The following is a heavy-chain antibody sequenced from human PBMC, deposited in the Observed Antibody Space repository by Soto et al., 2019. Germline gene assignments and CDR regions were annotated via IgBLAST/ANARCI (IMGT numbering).Heavy chain of an antibody. Sequence: PGGSLRLSCAASGFAVSNNHMSWVRQAPGKGLEWVSVIYASGTTHYADSVKGRFTTSRDNPKNTVFLQMNSLRVEDTAIFYCARDLRRTAYWGQGTLVTVSS. V-gene: IGHV3-53*01. CDR2: IYASGTT. CDR1: GFAVSNNH. J-gene: IGHJ4*02. CDR3: ARDLRRTAY.